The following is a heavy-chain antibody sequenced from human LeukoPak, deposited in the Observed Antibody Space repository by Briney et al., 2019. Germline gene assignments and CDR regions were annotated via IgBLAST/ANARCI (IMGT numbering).Heavy chain of an antibody. D-gene: IGHD2-2*01. J-gene: IGHJ4*02. CDR1: GYSFTSYW. Sequence: GESLKISCKGSGYSFTSYWIGWVRQMPGKGLEWMGIIYPGDSDTRYSPSFQGQVTISADKSISTAYLQWSSLKASDTAMYYCVRQSRCSSTSCEYYFDYWGQGTLVTVSS. CDR3: VRQSRCSSTSCEYYFDY. V-gene: IGHV5-51*01. CDR2: IYPGDSDT.